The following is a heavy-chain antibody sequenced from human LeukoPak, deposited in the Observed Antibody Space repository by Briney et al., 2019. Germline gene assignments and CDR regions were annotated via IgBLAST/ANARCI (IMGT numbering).Heavy chain of an antibody. V-gene: IGHV1-69*04. CDR2: IIPILDIT. D-gene: IGHD4-17*01. J-gene: IGHJ3*02. CDR1: GGTFSSYA. Sequence: ASVKVSRKASGGTFSSYAISWVRQAPGQGLEWMGRIIPILDITNYAQKFQGRVTITADKSTSTAYMELSSLRSEDTAVFYCASGRLDFGDHEAFDIWGQGTMVTVSS. CDR3: ASGRLDFGDHEAFDI.